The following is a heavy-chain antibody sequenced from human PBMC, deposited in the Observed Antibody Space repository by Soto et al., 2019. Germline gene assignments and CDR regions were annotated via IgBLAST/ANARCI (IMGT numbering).Heavy chain of an antibody. CDR2: IYYSGST. CDR3: ARAGIAARRYYYYYMDV. D-gene: IGHD6-6*01. Sequence: SETLSLTCTVSGGSISSYYWSWIRQPPGKGLEWIGYIYYSGSTNYNPSLKSRVTISVDTSKNQFSLKLSSVTAADTAVYYCARAGIAARRYYYYYMDVWGKGTTVTVSS. J-gene: IGHJ6*03. V-gene: IGHV4-59*01. CDR1: GGSISSYY.